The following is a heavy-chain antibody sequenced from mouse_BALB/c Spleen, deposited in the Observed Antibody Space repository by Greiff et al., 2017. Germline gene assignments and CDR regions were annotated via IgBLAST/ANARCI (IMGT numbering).Heavy chain of an antibody. Sequence: EVQLQESGAELVKPGASVKLSCTASGFNIKDTYMHWVKQRPEQGLEWIGRIDPANGKTKYDPKFQGKATITADTSSNTAYLQLSSLTSEDTAVYYCARGGSSPDYAMDYWGQGTSVTVSS. CDR3: ARGGSSPDYAMDY. D-gene: IGHD1-1*01. J-gene: IGHJ4*01. CDR1: GFNIKDTY. V-gene: IGHV14-3*02. CDR2: IDPANGKT.